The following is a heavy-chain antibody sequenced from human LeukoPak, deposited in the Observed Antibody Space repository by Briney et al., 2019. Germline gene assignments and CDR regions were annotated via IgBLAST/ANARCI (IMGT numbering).Heavy chain of an antibody. Sequence: GGSLRLSCAAPGFTFSSYTMNWVRQAPGKGLEWVSYISSSSSTIYYADSVKGRFTISRDNAKNSLYLQMNSLRAEDTAVYYCAREREYQLLPTPWGQGTLVTVSS. J-gene: IGHJ5*02. V-gene: IGHV3-48*01. CDR2: ISSSSSTI. CDR1: GFTFSSYT. D-gene: IGHD2-2*01. CDR3: AREREYQLLPTP.